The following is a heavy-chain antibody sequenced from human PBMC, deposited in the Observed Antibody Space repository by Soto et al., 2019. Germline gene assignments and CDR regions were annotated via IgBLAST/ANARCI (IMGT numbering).Heavy chain of an antibody. D-gene: IGHD6-19*01. Sequence: QVQLVESGGGVVQPGRSLRLSCAASGFTFSSYAMHWVRQAPGKGLEWVAVISYDGSNKYYADSVKGRFTISRDNSKNTLYVQMNSLRAEDRAVYYCARGHGYGSGWLEPFDYWGQGTLVTVSS. CDR3: ARGHGYGSGWLEPFDY. CDR1: GFTFSSYA. CDR2: ISYDGSNK. V-gene: IGHV3-30-3*01. J-gene: IGHJ4*02.